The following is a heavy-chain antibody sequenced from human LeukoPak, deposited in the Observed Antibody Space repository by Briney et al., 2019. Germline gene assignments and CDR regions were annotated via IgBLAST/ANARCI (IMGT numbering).Heavy chain of an antibody. Sequence: PGGSLRPSCAVSGFTFSSYGMHWVRQAPGKGLEWVSYITNSGNSKSYADSVKGRFTISRDNTKNSLYLQMNGLRAEDTAVYYCARTRSSGCLTFDYWGQGILVTVSS. CDR1: GFTFSSYG. V-gene: IGHV3-48*01. CDR3: ARTRSSGCLTFDY. J-gene: IGHJ4*02. CDR2: ITNSGNSK. D-gene: IGHD3-22*01.